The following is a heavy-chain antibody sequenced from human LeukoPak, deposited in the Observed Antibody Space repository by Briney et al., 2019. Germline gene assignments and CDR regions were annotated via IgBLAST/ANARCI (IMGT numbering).Heavy chain of an antibody. Sequence: SVKVSCKVSGYTLTELSMHLVRQAPGKGLEWMGGFDPEDGETIYAQKFQGRVTMTEDTSTDTAYMELSSLRSEDTAVYYCATAPLYCSGGSCYSRGGFYYYYYGMDVWGQGTTVTVSS. CDR2: FDPEDGET. V-gene: IGHV1-24*01. CDR3: ATAPLYCSGGSCYSRGGFYYYYYGMDV. D-gene: IGHD2-15*01. CDR1: GYTLTELS. J-gene: IGHJ6*02.